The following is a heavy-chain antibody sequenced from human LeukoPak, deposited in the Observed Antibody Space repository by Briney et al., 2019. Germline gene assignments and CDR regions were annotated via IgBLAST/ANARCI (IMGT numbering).Heavy chain of an antibody. CDR1: GGSISSGSYY. D-gene: IGHD2-2*01. CDR2: IYTSGST. V-gene: IGHV4-61*02. J-gene: IGHJ5*02. Sequence: SQTLSLTCTVSGGSISSGSYYWSWIRQPAGKGLEWIGRIYTSGSTNYNPSLKSRVTISVDTSKNQFSLKLSSVTAADTAVYYCARSPVRPAAINNWFDPWGQGTLVTVSS. CDR3: ARSPVRPAAINNWFDP.